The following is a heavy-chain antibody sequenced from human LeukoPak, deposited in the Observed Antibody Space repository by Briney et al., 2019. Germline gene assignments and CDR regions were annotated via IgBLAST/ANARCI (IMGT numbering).Heavy chain of an antibody. J-gene: IGHJ4*02. Sequence: GASVKVSCKASGYTFTSYYMHWVRQAPGQGLEWMGIINPSGGSTSYAQKFQGRVTMTRDTSTSTVYMELSSLRSKDTAVYYCARDRFDDILTTGSIDYWGQGTLVTVSS. CDR1: GYTFTSYY. CDR3: ARDRFDDILTTGSIDY. D-gene: IGHD3-9*01. CDR2: INPSGGST. V-gene: IGHV1-46*01.